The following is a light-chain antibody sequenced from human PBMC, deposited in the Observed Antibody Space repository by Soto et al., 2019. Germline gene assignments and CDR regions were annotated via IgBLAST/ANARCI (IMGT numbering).Light chain of an antibody. CDR1: QSVSEW. J-gene: IGKJ2*01. CDR3: QQYNSYPYT. CDR2: KAS. Sequence: DIQMTQSPSTLSASVGDRVTITCRASQSVSEWLAWYQQKPGKAPKLLIYKASSLQSGVPSRFSRSGSGTEFTLTISSLQPDDFATYYCQQYNSYPYTFGQGTKLEIK. V-gene: IGKV1-5*03.